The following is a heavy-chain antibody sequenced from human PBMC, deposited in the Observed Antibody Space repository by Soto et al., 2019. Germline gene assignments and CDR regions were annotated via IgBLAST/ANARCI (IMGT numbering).Heavy chain of an antibody. CDR3: ARGPRYCSGGSCRYNWFDP. CDR1: GGSISSGGYY. J-gene: IGHJ5*02. D-gene: IGHD2-15*01. V-gene: IGHV4-31*03. CDR2: IYYSGST. Sequence: SETLSLTCTVSGGSISSGGYYWSWIRQHPGKCLEWIGYIYYSGSTYYNPSLKSRVTISVDTSKNQFSLKLSSVTAADTAVYYCARGPRYCSGGSCRYNWFDPWGQGTLVTVYS.